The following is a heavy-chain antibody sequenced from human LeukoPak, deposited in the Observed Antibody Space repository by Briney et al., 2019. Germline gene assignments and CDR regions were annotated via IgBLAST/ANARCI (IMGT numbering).Heavy chain of an antibody. V-gene: IGHV1-2*02. D-gene: IGHD6-13*01. CDR1: GGTFSSYA. CDR2: INPSSGGT. J-gene: IGHJ4*02. CDR3: ARGPYSSSWHFFDY. Sequence: ASVKVSCKASGGTFSSYAISWVRQAPGQGLEWMGWINPSSGGTDYAQKFQGRVTMARDTSISTAYMDLSRLRSDDTAVYYCARGPYSSSWHFFDYWGQGTLVTVSS.